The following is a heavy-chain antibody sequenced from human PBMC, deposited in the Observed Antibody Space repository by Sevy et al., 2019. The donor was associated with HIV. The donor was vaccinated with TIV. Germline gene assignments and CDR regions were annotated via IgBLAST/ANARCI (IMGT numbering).Heavy chain of an antibody. V-gene: IGHV5-51*01. Sequence: GESLKISCKGSVYSFTSHWIGWVRHMPGKGLEWMGIIYPDDSDTRYIPSFQGQVTFSADKSISTAYLQWSSLKASDTAMYYCATSRSGYFDSSGYYIYWGHGTLVTVSS. CDR1: VYSFTSHW. J-gene: IGHJ4*01. D-gene: IGHD3-22*01. CDR3: ATSRSGYFDSSGYYIY. CDR2: IYPDDSDT.